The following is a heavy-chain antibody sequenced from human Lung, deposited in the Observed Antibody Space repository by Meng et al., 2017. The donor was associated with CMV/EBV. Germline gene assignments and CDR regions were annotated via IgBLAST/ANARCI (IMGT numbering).Heavy chain of an antibody. CDR3: AKDVLLFGGANAYFDY. CDR1: GFTFDNYG. V-gene: IGHV3-30*02. CDR2: IRHDGTNK. J-gene: IGHJ4*02. D-gene: IGHD3-16*01. Sequence: GESLKISXAASGFTFDNYGMHWVRQTPGKGLEWVAFIRHDGTNKYYGDSVKGRFTISRDNSKNTVYLQMNSLRPEETAIYYCAKDVLLFGGANAYFDYWGQGTLVTVSS.